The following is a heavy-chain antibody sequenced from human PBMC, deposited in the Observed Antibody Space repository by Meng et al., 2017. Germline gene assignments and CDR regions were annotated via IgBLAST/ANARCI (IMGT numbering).Heavy chain of an antibody. Sequence: EAQVVESGGGLVKPGGALSLSCAASGFTFSNAWMSWVRQAPGKGLEWVGRIKSKTDGGTTDYAAPVKGRFTISRDDSKNTLYLQMNSLKTEDTAVYYCTLDTAMVTIDYWGQGTLVTVSS. CDR1: GFTFSNAW. V-gene: IGHV3-15*01. CDR3: TLDTAMVTIDY. J-gene: IGHJ4*02. D-gene: IGHD5-18*01. CDR2: IKSKTDGGTT.